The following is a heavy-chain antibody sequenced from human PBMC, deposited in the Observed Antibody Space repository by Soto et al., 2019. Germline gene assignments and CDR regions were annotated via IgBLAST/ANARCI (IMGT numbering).Heavy chain of an antibody. Sequence: GASVKVSCKASGYTFTSYGISWVRQAPGQGLEWMGWISAYNGNTNYAQKLQGRVTMTTDTSTSTAYMELRSLRSDDTAVYYCARRITMVRGATDTPYYFDYWGQGTPVTVSS. CDR2: ISAYNGNT. CDR1: GYTFTSYG. D-gene: IGHD3-10*01. J-gene: IGHJ4*02. V-gene: IGHV1-18*01. CDR3: ARRITMVRGATDTPYYFDY.